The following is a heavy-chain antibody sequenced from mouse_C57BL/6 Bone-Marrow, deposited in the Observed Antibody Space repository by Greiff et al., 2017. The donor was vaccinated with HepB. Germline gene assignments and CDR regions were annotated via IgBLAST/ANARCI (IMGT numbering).Heavy chain of an antibody. V-gene: IGHV14-1*01. D-gene: IGHD1-1*01. CDR2: IDTEDGDT. Sequence: EVKLQESGAELVRPGASVKLSCTASGFNIKDYYMHWVKQRPEQGLEWIGRIDTEDGDTEYAPKFQGKATMTADTSYNTAYLQLSSLTSEDTAVYYCTTSVPAWFAYWGQGTLVTVSA. CDR1: GFNIKDYY. CDR3: TTSVPAWFAY. J-gene: IGHJ3*01.